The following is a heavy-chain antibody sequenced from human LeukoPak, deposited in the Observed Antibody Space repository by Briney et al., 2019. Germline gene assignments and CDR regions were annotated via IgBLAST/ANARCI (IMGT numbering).Heavy chain of an antibody. Sequence: SETLSLTCTVSGYSISSGYYWGWIRQPPGKGLEWIGSIYHSGSTYYNPSLKSRVTISVDTSKNQFSLKLSSVTAADTAVYYCASWIWSGYYFDYWGQGTLVTVSS. CDR2: IYHSGST. V-gene: IGHV4-38-2*02. CDR1: GYSISSGYY. CDR3: ASWIWSGYYFDY. D-gene: IGHD3-3*01. J-gene: IGHJ4*02.